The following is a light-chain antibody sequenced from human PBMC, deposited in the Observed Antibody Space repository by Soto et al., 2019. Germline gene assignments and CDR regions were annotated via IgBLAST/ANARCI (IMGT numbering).Light chain of an antibody. CDR3: QQYGSSPIT. V-gene: IGKV3-20*01. J-gene: IGKJ5*01. Sequence: EIVWTQSPGTLSLSPGERXXXXXXXXQSVSSSYLAWYQQKPGQAPRLLIYGASSRATGIPDRFSGSGSGTDFTLTISRLEPEDFAVYYCQQYGSSPITFGQGTRL. CDR1: QSVSSSY. CDR2: GAS.